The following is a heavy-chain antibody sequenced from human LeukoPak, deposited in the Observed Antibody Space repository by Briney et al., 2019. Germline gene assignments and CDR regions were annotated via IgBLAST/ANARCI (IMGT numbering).Heavy chain of an antibody. V-gene: IGHV1-18*01. J-gene: IGHJ4*02. CDR1: GYTFTSYG. D-gene: IGHD3-9*01. CDR2: ISAYNGNT. CDR3: ASVDILTGYFCFDY. Sequence: ASVKVSCKASGYTFTSYGISWVRQAPGQGLEWMGWISAYNGNTNYAQKLQGRVTMTTDTSTSTAYMELRSPRSDDTAVYYCASVDILTGYFCFDYWGQGTLVTVSS.